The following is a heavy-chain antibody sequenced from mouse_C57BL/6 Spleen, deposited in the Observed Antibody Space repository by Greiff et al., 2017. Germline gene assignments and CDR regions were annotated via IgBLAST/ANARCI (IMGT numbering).Heavy chain of an antibody. J-gene: IGHJ2*01. CDR1: GFTFSSYA. D-gene: IGHD3-2*02. CDR3: TRDSSGYYFDY. V-gene: IGHV5-9-1*02. CDR2: ISSGGDYI. Sequence: DVMLVESGEGLVKPGGSLKLSCAASGFTFSSYAMSWVRQTPEKRLEWVAYISSGGDYIYYADTVKGRFTISRDNARNTLYLQMSSLKSEDTAMYYCTRDSSGYYFDYWGQGTTLTVSS.